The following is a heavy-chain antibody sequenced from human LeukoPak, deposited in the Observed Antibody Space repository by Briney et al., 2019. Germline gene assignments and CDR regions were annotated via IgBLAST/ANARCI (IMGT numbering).Heavy chain of an antibody. CDR2: ITGSGGNT. Sequence: GGSLRLSCAASGFTFSSYTMNWVRQAPGKGLVWVSLITGSGGNTYYISSVKGRFTISRDNSKNTLYLQMNSLRAEDTAVYYCARSPAEYCSGGSCYGMDVWGQGTTVSVSS. CDR1: GFTFSSYT. V-gene: IGHV3-23*01. J-gene: IGHJ6*02. CDR3: ARSPAEYCSGGSCYGMDV. D-gene: IGHD2-15*01.